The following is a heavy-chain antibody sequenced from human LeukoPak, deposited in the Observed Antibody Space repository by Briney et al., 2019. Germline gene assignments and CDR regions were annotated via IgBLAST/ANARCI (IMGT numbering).Heavy chain of an antibody. J-gene: IGHJ4*02. CDR2: IYYSGST. D-gene: IGHD2-8*01. CDR3: ARDVGYCTNGVCYIKEN. Sequence: SETLSLTCTVSGGSLSSSNYYSGWIRQPPGKGLEWIGSIYYSGSTYYNPSLKSRVTISVDTSKNQFSLKLSSVTAADTAVYYCARDVGYCTNGVCYIKENWGQGTLVTVSS. V-gene: IGHV4-39*02. CDR1: GGSLSSSNYY.